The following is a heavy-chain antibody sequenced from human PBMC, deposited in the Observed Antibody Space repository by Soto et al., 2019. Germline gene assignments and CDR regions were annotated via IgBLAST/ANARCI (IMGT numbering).Heavy chain of an antibody. CDR1: GFAFNNYG. CDR2: ISKSDYT. J-gene: IGHJ4*02. CDR3: AREDSIIIPAVSDF. V-gene: IGHV3-21*01. Sequence: GGSLRLSCTVSGFAFNNYGINWVRQAPGKGLEWVSSISKSDYTYYSDSVKGRFTISRDNAKNSVSLQMNTLRVEDTAVYYCAREDSIIIPAVSDFWGQGTLVTV. D-gene: IGHD2-2*01.